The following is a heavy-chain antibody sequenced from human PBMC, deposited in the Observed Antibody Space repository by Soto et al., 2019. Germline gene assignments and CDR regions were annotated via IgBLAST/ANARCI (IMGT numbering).Heavy chain of an antibody. D-gene: IGHD2-15*01. CDR3: ARIYCSGGSCYGNYFDY. CDR1: GFSLSTSGVG. CDR2: IYWDDDK. Sequence: QITLKESGPTLVKPTQTLTLTCTFSGFSLSTSGVGVGWIRQSPGKALEWLALIYWDDDKRYSPSLKRRLTITKDSSKNQVVLTMTNMDPVDKATYYCARIYCSGGSCYGNYFDYWGQGTLGTVSS. J-gene: IGHJ4*02. V-gene: IGHV2-5*02.